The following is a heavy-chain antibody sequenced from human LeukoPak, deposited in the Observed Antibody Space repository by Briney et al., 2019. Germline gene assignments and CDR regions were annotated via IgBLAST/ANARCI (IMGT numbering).Heavy chain of an antibody. D-gene: IGHD5-24*01. CDR3: AKVGGYNKFAPADY. J-gene: IGHJ4*02. Sequence: GGSPRLPCAASGFTFSSYWMSWVRQAPGKGLEWVSAISGSGGSTYYADSVKGRFTISRDNSKNTLYLQMNSLRAEDTAVYYCAKVGGYNKFAPADYWGQGTLVTVSS. CDR1: GFTFSSYW. CDR2: ISGSGGST. V-gene: IGHV3-23*01.